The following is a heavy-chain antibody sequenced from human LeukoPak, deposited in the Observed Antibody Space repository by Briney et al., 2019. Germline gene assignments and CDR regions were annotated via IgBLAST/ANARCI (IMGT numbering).Heavy chain of an antibody. CDR1: GGTFSSYA. CDR3: ARVVPQDGYNLPYYYYGMDV. J-gene: IGHJ6*02. V-gene: IGHV1-69*04. CDR2: IIPILGIA. Sequence: SVPVSCKASGGTFSSYAISWVRQAPGQGPEWMGRIIPILGIANYAQKFQGRVTITADKSTSTAYMELSSLRSEDTAVYYCARVVPQDGYNLPYYYYGMDVWGQGTTVTVSS. D-gene: IGHD5-24*01.